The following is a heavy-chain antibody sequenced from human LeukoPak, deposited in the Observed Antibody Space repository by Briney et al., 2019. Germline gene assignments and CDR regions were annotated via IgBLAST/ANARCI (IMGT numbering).Heavy chain of an antibody. D-gene: IGHD4-17*01. Sequence: GGSLRLSCAASGFTSSSYSMNWVRQAPGKGLEWVSSISSSSTYIYYADSVKGRFTISRDNAKNSLYLQMNSLRAEDTAVYYCARVEDYGDYQYGMDVWGQGTTVTVSS. J-gene: IGHJ6*02. CDR3: ARVEDYGDYQYGMDV. V-gene: IGHV3-21*01. CDR1: GFTSSSYS. CDR2: ISSSSTYI.